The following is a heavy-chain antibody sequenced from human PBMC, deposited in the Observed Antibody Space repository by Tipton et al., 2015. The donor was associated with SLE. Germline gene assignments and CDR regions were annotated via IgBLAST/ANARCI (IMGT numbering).Heavy chain of an antibody. D-gene: IGHD3-10*01. Sequence: TLSLTCTVPGGSINNSYWNWIRQPPGKAPEWIGYIYYSGSTNYNPSLKSRVTISVDTPKNQISLQLSSVTAADTAVYYCASSYSDYGMDVWGQGTTVTVSS. CDR1: GGSINNSY. V-gene: IGHV4-59*01. CDR3: ASSYSDYGMDV. CDR2: IYYSGST. J-gene: IGHJ6*02.